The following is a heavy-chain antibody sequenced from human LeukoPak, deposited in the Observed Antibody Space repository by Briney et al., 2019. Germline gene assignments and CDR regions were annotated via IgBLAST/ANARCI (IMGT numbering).Heavy chain of an antibody. V-gene: IGHV3-73*01. D-gene: IGHD1-26*01. J-gene: IGHJ5*02. Sequence: PGGSQRLSCAASGFTFSGSAMHWVRQASGKGLEWVGRIRSKANSYATAYAASVKGRFTISRDDSKNTAYLQMNSLKTEDTAVYYCTRPGAKNNWFDPWGQGTLVTVSS. CDR3: TRPGAKNNWFDP. CDR1: GFTFSGSA. CDR2: IRSKANSYAT.